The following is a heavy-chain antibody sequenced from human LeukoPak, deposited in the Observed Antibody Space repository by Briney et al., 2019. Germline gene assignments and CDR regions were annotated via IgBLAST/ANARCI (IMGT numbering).Heavy chain of an antibody. V-gene: IGHV1-2*02. CDR1: GYTFTGYY. Sequence: ASVKVSCKASGYTFTGYYMHWVRQAPGQGLEWMGWINPNSGGTNYAQKFQGRVTMTRDMSTSTVYMELSSLRSEDTAVYYCARGAGSGQYFQHWGQGTLVTVSS. CDR3: ARGAGSGQYFQH. CDR2: INPNSGGT. J-gene: IGHJ1*01.